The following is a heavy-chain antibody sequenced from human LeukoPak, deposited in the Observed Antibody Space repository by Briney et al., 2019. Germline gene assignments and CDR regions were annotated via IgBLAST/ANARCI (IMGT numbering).Heavy chain of an antibody. D-gene: IGHD3-22*01. J-gene: IGHJ4*02. V-gene: IGHV1-2*02. CDR1: GYTFTGYY. Sequence: GASVKVSCKASGYTFTGYYMHWVRHAPGQGLEWMGWINPNSGGTNYAQKFQGRVTMTRDTSISTAYMELSRLRSDDTAVYYCAREDDSSGYTGYWGQGTLVTVSS. CDR2: INPNSGGT. CDR3: AREDDSSGYTGY.